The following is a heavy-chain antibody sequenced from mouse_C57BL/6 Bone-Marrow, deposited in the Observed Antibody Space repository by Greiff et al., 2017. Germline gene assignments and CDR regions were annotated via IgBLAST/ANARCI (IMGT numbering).Heavy chain of an antibody. V-gene: IGHV14-4*01. Sequence: EVQLQESGAELVRPGASVKLSCTASGFNIKDDYMHWVKQRPEQGLEWIGWIDPENGDPEYASKFQGKATITADTSSNTAYLQLSSLTSEDTAVYYCTNPYSDLYWGQGTSVTVSS. D-gene: IGHD2-10*01. CDR1: GFNIKDDY. CDR3: TNPYSDLY. CDR2: IDPENGDP. J-gene: IGHJ4*01.